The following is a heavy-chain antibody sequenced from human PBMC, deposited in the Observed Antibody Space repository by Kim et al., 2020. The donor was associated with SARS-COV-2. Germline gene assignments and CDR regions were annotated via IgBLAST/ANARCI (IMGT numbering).Heavy chain of an antibody. CDR1: GFTFSNYA. CDR2: MSGSGGST. V-gene: IGHV3-23*01. Sequence: GGSLRLSCAASGFTFSNYAMSWVRQAPGKGLEWVSGMSGSGGSTYYADSVKGRFTISRDSSKNTLYLQMNSLRAEDTAFYYCAKENPSSTGARFSSLDPWGQGTLVTVSS. CDR3: AKENPSSTGARFSSLDP. D-gene: IGHD6-6*01. J-gene: IGHJ5*02.